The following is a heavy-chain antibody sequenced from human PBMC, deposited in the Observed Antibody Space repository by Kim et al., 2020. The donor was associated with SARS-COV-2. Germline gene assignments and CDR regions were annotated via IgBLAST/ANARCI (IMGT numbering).Heavy chain of an antibody. CDR2: INWNGGST. D-gene: IGHD2-2*02. Sequence: GGSLRLSCAASGFTFDDYGMSWVRQAPGKGLEWVSGINWNGGSTCYADSVKGRFTISRDNAKNSLYLQMNSLRAEDTAVYYCASASNTHSLPFSLDVWGQGTTVTVSS. J-gene: IGHJ6*02. CDR1: GFTFDDYG. V-gene: IGHV3-20*04. CDR3: ASASNTHSLPFSLDV.